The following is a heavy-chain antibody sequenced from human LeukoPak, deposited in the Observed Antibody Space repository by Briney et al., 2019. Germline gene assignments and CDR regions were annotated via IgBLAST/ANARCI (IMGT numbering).Heavy chain of an antibody. D-gene: IGHD3-10*01. CDR3: AREGAMVRGVMIDY. Sequence: EASVKVSCKASGYTFTSYAMNWVRQAPGQGLEWMGWINTNTGNPTYAQGFTGRFVFSLDTSVSTAYLQISSLKAEDTAVYYCAREGAMVRGVMIDYWGQGTLVTVSS. CDR1: GYTFTSYA. CDR2: INTNTGNP. J-gene: IGHJ4*02. V-gene: IGHV7-4-1*02.